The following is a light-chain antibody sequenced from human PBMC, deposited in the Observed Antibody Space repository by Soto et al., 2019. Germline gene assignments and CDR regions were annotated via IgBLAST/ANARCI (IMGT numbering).Light chain of an antibody. J-gene: IGLJ2*01. V-gene: IGLV2-8*01. CDR2: EVS. Sequence: QSALTQPPSASGSPGQSVTMSCTGTSSDVGGYNYVSWYQQHPGKAPKLMIYEVSKRPSGVPDRFSGSKSGNTASLTVSGLQAEDEADYYCSSYAGRNNLVFGGGTKVTVL. CDR3: SSYAGRNNLV. CDR1: SSDVGGYNY.